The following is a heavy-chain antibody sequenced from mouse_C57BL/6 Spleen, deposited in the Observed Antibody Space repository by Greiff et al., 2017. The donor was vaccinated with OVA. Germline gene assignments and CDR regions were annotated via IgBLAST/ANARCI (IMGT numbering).Heavy chain of an antibody. CDR1: GYTFTSYG. D-gene: IGHD1-1*01. Sequence: QVQLKESGAELARPGASVKLSCKASGYTFTSYGISWVKQRTGQGLEWIGEIYPRSGNTYYNEKFKGKATLTADKSSSTAYMELRSLTSEDSAVYFCARYLYGSSPYYAMDYWGQGTSVTVSS. V-gene: IGHV1-81*01. CDR3: ARYLYGSSPYYAMDY. J-gene: IGHJ4*01. CDR2: IYPRSGNT.